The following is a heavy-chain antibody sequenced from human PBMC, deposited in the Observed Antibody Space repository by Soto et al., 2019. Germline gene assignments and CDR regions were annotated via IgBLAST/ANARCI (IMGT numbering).Heavy chain of an antibody. CDR1: GFTFSSYA. J-gene: IGHJ6*02. CDR2: ISSSSSYI. D-gene: IGHD3-9*01. V-gene: IGHV3-21*04. Sequence: GGSLRLSCAASGFTFSSYAMSWVRQAPGKGLEWVSSISSSSSYIYYADSVKGRFTISRDNSKNTLYLQMNSLRAEDTAVYYCAKDYDILTGYYKYYYYGMDVWGQGTTVTVSS. CDR3: AKDYDILTGYYKYYYYGMDV.